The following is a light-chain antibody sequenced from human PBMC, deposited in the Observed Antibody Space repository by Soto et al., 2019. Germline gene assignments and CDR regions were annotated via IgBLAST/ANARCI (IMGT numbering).Light chain of an antibody. CDR2: AAS. Sequence: DIQMAQSPSSLSASVGDRVTITCRASQSISNYLNWYQQKPGQAPNLLIYAASSLHSGVPSRFSGSGSGTDFTLTISSLQPEDFATYYCQQSYSTPSFGGGTKV. CDR1: QSISNY. CDR3: QQSYSTPS. V-gene: IGKV1-39*01. J-gene: IGKJ4*01.